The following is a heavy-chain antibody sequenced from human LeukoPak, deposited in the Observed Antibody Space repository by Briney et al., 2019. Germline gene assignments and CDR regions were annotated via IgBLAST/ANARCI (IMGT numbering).Heavy chain of an antibody. V-gene: IGHV4-59*01. CDR1: GGSISSYY. Sequence: SETLSLTCTVSGGSISSYYWSWIRQPPGKGLEWIGYIYYSGSTNYNPSLKSRVTISVDTSKNQFSLKLSSVTAADTAVYYCARLEYCSSTSCFDYWGQGTLVTVSS. CDR2: IYYSGST. D-gene: IGHD2-2*01. J-gene: IGHJ4*02. CDR3: ARLEYCSSTSCFDY.